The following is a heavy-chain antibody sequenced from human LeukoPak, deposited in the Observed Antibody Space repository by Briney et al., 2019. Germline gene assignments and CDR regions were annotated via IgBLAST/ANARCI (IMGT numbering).Heavy chain of an antibody. CDR1: GFTFSTYS. V-gene: IGHV3-23*01. D-gene: IGHD3-22*01. CDR2: LSGSGDRT. CDR3: ASESGGGYYLAYAFDI. Sequence: HSGGSLRLSCAASGFTFSTYSMNWVRQSPVKGLEWVSGLSGSGDRTYYTDSVKGRFTISRDNSKNTLYLQMNSLRAEDTAVYYCASESGGGYYLAYAFDIWGQGTMVTVSS. J-gene: IGHJ3*02.